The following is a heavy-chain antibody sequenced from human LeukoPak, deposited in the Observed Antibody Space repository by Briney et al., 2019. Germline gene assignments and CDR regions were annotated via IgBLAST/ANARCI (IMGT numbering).Heavy chain of an antibody. V-gene: IGHV3-15*01. J-gene: IGHJ4*02. D-gene: IGHD4/OR15-4a*01. CDR3: KRGGASDDF. CDR1: GFTFRSAW. CDR2: IKSKSDGGTT. Sequence: GGSLRLSCAASGFTFRSAWMSWVRQAPGKGLEWVGRIKSKSDGGTTDYAAPVKGRFTISRDDSKDTVYLQMNSLKTEDTAVYYCKRGGASDDFWGQGTLVTVSS.